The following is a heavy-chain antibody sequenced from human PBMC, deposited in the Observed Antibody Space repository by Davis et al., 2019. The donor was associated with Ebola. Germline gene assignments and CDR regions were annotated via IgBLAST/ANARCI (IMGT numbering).Heavy chain of an antibody. D-gene: IGHD6-13*01. CDR2: MNPNSGNT. Sequence: AASVKVSCKASGYTFTSYDINWVRQANGQGLEWMGWMNPNSGNTGYAQKFQGRVTMTRNTSISTAYMELSSLRSEDTAVYYCARGGIASYYYYGMDVWGQGTTVTVSS. J-gene: IGHJ6*02. CDR3: ARGGIASYYYYGMDV. CDR1: GYTFTSYD. V-gene: IGHV1-8*01.